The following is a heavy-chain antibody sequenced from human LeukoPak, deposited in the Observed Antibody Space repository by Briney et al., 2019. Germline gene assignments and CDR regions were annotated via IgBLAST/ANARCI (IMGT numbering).Heavy chain of an antibody. Sequence: GSVKVSCKASGYTFTGYYMHWVRQAPGQGLEWMGWINPNSGGTNYAQKVQGRVTMTRDTSISTAYMELSRLRSDDTAVYYCARLYVLLWFGEACGMDVWGQGTTVTVSS. CDR3: ARLYVLLWFGEACGMDV. CDR1: GYTFTGYY. V-gene: IGHV1-2*02. CDR2: INPNSGGT. D-gene: IGHD3-10*01. J-gene: IGHJ6*02.